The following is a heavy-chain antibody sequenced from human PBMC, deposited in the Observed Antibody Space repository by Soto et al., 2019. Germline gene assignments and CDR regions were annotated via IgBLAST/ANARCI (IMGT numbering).Heavy chain of an antibody. CDR1: GYTFTSYG. V-gene: IGHV1-18*01. CDR3: ARYLAAGLVDY. D-gene: IGHD6-19*01. CDR2: ISAYNGNT. J-gene: IGHJ4*02. Sequence: QVQLVQSGAEVKKPGASVKVSCKASGYTFTSYGISWVRQAPGQGLEWMGWISAYNGNTKYAQKVQGRVTMTTDTSTSTAHRELRCLRSDDTAVYYVARYLAAGLVDYWGQGSLVTVSS.